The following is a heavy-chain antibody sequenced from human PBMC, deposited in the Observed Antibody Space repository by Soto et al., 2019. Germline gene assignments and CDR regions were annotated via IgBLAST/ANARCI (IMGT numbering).Heavy chain of an antibody. Sequence: QVQLVQSGPEVMRPGASVRVSCKGSRYTFTSYDIFWVRQSTGQGLEWMGWIKTASGDTDYAQKLRGRVAMTRHTSISTAYMELNNLVSDDTAGYYCARRSSTYFNEVSFDPWGQGTLVTVAS. J-gene: IGHJ5*02. CDR2: IKTASGDT. D-gene: IGHD2-2*01. CDR1: RYTFTSYD. V-gene: IGHV1-2*02. CDR3: ARRSSTYFNEVSFDP.